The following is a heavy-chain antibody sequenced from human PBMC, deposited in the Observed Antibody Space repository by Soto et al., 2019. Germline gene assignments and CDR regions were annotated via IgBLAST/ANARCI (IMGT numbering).Heavy chain of an antibody. Sequence: SETLSLTCAVYGGSFSGYYWSWMRQPPGKGREWSGEINHSGSTNYNPSLKRRVTISVDTSKSQFSLKLGSVTAADTAVYYCARAQLKTTYYYGSGSYLDVWGQGTTAPVYS. J-gene: IGHJ6*02. V-gene: IGHV4-34*01. CDR1: GGSFSGYY. D-gene: IGHD3-10*01. CDR2: INHSGST. CDR3: ARAQLKTTYYYGSGSYLDV.